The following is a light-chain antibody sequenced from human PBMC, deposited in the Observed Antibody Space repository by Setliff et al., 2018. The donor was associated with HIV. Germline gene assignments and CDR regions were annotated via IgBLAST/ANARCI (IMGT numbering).Light chain of an antibody. Sequence: QSALTQPASVSGSPGQSITISCTGSSSAVGGYNYVSWYQQQPGKAPKLMIYAVSNRPSGVSNRFSGSKSGNTASLTISGLQAEDEADYYCSSYTSSTPLDVFGTGTKVTVL. CDR1: SSAVGGYNY. J-gene: IGLJ1*01. CDR2: AVS. V-gene: IGLV2-14*03. CDR3: SSYTSSTPLDV.